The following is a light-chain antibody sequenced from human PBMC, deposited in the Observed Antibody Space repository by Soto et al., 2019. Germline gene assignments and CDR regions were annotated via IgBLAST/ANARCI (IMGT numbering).Light chain of an antibody. J-gene: IGLJ3*02. CDR1: SGHSSYA. V-gene: IGLV4-69*01. CDR3: QTWGTGILV. CDR2: LNSDGSH. Sequence: QSALTQSPSASASLGASVKLTCALSSGHSSYAIAWHQQQPEKGPRALMKLNSDGSHTRGDGIPDRFSGSSSGAERYLTISSLQSEDEADYYCQTWGTGILVFGGGTKLTVL.